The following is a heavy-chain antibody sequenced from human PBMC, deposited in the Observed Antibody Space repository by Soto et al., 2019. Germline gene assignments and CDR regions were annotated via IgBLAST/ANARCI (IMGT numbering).Heavy chain of an antibody. V-gene: IGHV3-33*05. CDR3: ARWGTTGGLDV. Sequence: QVHLVESGGGVVQPGTSLRLSCVGSGFTFRSYVIHWVRQAPGKGLEWVALTSYDGSNKDYDDSVKGRFTISRDNSRNTVDLQMDSLRREDTALYYCARWGTTGGLDVWGQGTLVSVSS. J-gene: IGHJ1*01. CDR2: TSYDGSNK. D-gene: IGHD3-16*01. CDR1: GFTFRSYV.